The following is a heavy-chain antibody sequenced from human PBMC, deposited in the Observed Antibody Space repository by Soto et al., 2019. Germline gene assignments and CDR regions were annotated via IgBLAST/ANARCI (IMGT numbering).Heavy chain of an antibody. D-gene: IGHD6-19*01. V-gene: IGHV1-2*04. J-gene: IGHJ6*02. CDR2: INPNSGGT. Sequence: VASVKVSCKASGYTFTGYYMHWVRQAPGQGLEWMGWINPNSGGTNYAQKFQGWVTMTRDTSISTAYMELSRLRSDDTAVYYCARDHGYSSGWPYNYGMDVWGQGTTVTVSS. CDR3: ARDHGYSSGWPYNYGMDV. CDR1: GYTFTGYY.